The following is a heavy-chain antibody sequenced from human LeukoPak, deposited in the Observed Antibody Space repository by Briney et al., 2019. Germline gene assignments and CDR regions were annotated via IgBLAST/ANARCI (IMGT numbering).Heavy chain of an antibody. D-gene: IGHD5-24*01. V-gene: IGHV4-30-2*01. CDR3: ARAMGRRRLDV. CDR2: IYHSGST. Sequence: SETLSLTCAVSGGSISSGGYSWSWIRQPPGKGLEWIGYIYHSGSTYYNPSLKSRVTISVDRSKNQFSLKLSSVTAADTAVYYCARAMGRRRLDVWGQGTTVTVSS. CDR1: GGSISSGGYS. J-gene: IGHJ6*02.